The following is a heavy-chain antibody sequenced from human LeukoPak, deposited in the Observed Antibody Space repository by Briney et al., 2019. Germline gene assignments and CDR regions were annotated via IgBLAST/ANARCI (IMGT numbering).Heavy chain of an antibody. CDR3: ARGIAVAGTSYYYYMDV. J-gene: IGHJ6*03. V-gene: IGHV4-61*02. CDR1: GGSISSGSYY. D-gene: IGHD6-19*01. Sequence: SETLSLTCTVSGGSISSGSYYWSWIRQPAGKGLEWIGRIYTGGSTNYNPSLKSRVTISVDTSKNQFSLKLSSVTAADTAVYYCARGIAVAGTSYYYYMDVWGKGTTVTISS. CDR2: IYTGGST.